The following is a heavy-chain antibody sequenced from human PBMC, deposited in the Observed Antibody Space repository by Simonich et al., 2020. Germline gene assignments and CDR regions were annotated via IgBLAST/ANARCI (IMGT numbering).Heavy chain of an antibody. Sequence: EVQLVESGGGLVQPGGSLRLSCAASGFTFSSYWMHWVRQAPGKGLGWVSRSNSDGSGTSYADSVKGRFTISRDNAKNTLYLQMNSLRAEDTAVYYCARDYSNYDAFDIWGQGTMVTVSS. CDR2: SNSDGSGT. V-gene: IGHV3-74*01. CDR1: GFTFSSYW. J-gene: IGHJ3*02. CDR3: ARDYSNYDAFDI. D-gene: IGHD4-4*01.